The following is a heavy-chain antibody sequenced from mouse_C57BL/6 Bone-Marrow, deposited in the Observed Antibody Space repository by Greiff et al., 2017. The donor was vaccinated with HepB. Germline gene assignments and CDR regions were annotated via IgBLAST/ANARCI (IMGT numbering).Heavy chain of an antibody. J-gene: IGHJ3*01. CDR2: IYPGDGDT. CDR3: ARWWLLLLAY. D-gene: IGHD2-3*01. V-gene: IGHV1-82*01. Sequence: QVQLQQSGPELVKPGASVKISCKASGYAFSSSWMNWVKQRPGKGLEWIGRIYPGDGDTNYNGKFKGKATLTADKSSSTAYMQLSSLTSEDSAVYFCARWWLLLLAYWGQGTLVTVSA. CDR1: GYAFSSSW.